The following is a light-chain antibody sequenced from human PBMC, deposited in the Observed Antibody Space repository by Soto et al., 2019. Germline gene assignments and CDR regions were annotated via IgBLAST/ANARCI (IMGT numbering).Light chain of an antibody. J-gene: IGKJ4*01. CDR2: AVS. Sequence: DSQMTQSPSAMSASVGDRVTITCRASQGINNHLAWFQQKPGKVPKRLIYAVSTLQSGVPSRFSGSGSGTECTLTISSLQPEDCAPYYCLQHENYPLTFGGGTKVEI. CDR3: LQHENYPLT. CDR1: QGINNH. V-gene: IGKV1-17*03.